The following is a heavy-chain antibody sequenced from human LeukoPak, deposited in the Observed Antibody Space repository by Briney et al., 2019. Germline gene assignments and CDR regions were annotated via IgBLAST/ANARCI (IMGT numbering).Heavy chain of an antibody. J-gene: IGHJ6*02. D-gene: IGHD6-13*01. V-gene: IGHV4-34*01. CDR2: INHGGST. Sequence: SETLTLTCAVYGGSFSGYYWSWIRQPPGKGLEWIGEINHGGSTNYNPSLKSRVTISVHTSKNLFSLKLSPETPADTAVYYCARRLDDQTLSSKWYIYRMDVWGQGTTVTVSS. CDR1: GGSFSGYY. CDR3: ARRLDDQTLSSKWYIYRMDV.